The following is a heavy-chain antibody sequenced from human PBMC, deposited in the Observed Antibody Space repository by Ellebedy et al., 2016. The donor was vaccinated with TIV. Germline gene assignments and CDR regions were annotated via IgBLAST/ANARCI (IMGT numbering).Heavy chain of an antibody. CDR1: GFTFSTYW. V-gene: IGHV3-7*03. D-gene: IGHD1-14*01. Sequence: GESLKISCAASGFTFSTYWMNWVRQAPGKGPEWVACVNQDGTEKHYMDSVKGRFSISRDNDDKSLHLQMNSLRAEDTAVYYCARGNRQPGASDIWGQGTMVSVSS. CDR2: VNQDGTEK. CDR3: ARGNRQPGASDI. J-gene: IGHJ3*02.